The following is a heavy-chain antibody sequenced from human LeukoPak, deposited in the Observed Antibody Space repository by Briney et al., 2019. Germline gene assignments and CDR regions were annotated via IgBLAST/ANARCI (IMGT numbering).Heavy chain of an antibody. D-gene: IGHD2-15*01. V-gene: IGHV3-7*01. J-gene: IGHJ4*02. Sequence: PGGSLRLSCAASGFTFSTSWMTWVRQAAGKGPEWVANINQEGSEKNYGDSVKGRFIISRDNAENSLYLQMNSLRAEDTAVYYCARDLRISLISWGQGILVTVSS. CDR3: ARDLRISLIS. CDR1: GFTFSTSW. CDR2: INQEGSEK.